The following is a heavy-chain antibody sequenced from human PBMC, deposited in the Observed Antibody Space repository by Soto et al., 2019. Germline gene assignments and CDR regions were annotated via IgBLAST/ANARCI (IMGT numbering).Heavy chain of an antibody. J-gene: IGHJ5*01. CDR2: ISSSGLTT. V-gene: IGHV3-48*03. Sequence: SLILSCQASGRTFRMYEMHSVRKAPGKGLEWVSYISSSGLTTYYADFAQGRFTISRDNAKDSLYLHLNSLRVGDTAVYYCARYGTRGDWWGLGTQVTVSS. CDR1: GRTFRMYE. D-gene: IGHD3-10*01. CDR3: ARYGTRGDW.